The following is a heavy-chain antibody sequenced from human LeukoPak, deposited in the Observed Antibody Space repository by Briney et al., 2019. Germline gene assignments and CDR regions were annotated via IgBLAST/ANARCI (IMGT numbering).Heavy chain of an antibody. CDR2: IYHSGST. D-gene: IGHD1-1*01. CDR1: GGSISSGGYS. Sequence: PSETLSLTCAVSGGSISSGGYSWSWIRQPPGKGLEWIGYIYHSGSTYHNPSLKSRVTISVDRSKNQLSLKLSSVTAADTAVYYCARGFGTTSFYGMDVWGQGTTVTVSS. J-gene: IGHJ6*02. CDR3: ARGFGTTSFYGMDV. V-gene: IGHV4-30-2*01.